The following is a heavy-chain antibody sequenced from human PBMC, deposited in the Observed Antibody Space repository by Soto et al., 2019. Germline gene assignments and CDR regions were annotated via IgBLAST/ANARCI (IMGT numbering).Heavy chain of an antibody. D-gene: IGHD4-17*01. CDR3: AKVSISYGDYVYYYYGLDV. Sequence: GGSLRLSCAASGFTFSSYGMHWVRQAPGKGLEWVAVISYDGSNKYYADSVKGRFTISRDNSKNTLYLQMNSLRAEDTAVYYCAKVSISYGDYVYYYYGLDVWGQGTTVTVSS. V-gene: IGHV3-30*18. CDR1: GFTFSSYG. CDR2: ISYDGSNK. J-gene: IGHJ6*02.